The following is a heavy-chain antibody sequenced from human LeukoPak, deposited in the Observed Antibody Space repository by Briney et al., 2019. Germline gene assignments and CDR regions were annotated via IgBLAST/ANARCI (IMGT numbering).Heavy chain of an antibody. CDR2: IIPIFGTA. Sequence: SVKVSCKASGGTFTSYAISWVRQAPGQGLEWMGGIIPIFGTANYAQKFQGRVTITADKSTSTAYMELSSLRSEDTAVYYCAIVITMIPNSNTRALDYWGQGTLVTVSS. D-gene: IGHD3-22*01. CDR1: GGTFTSYA. V-gene: IGHV1-69*06. CDR3: AIVITMIPNSNTRALDY. J-gene: IGHJ4*02.